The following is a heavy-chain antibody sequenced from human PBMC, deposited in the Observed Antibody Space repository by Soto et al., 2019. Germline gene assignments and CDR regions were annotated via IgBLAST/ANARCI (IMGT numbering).Heavy chain of an antibody. D-gene: IGHD6-19*01. Sequence: GGSLRLSCAASGFTFNNYAMSWVRQAPGKGLEWVSAISGSAGSTYYADSVKGRFTISRDNSKNTLYLQMNSLRAEDTAVYYCAKEGGYTSAWVPLQFEYWGQGTVVTVSS. CDR1: GFTFNNYA. CDR3: AKEGGYTSAWVPLQFEY. CDR2: ISGSAGST. J-gene: IGHJ4*02. V-gene: IGHV3-23*01.